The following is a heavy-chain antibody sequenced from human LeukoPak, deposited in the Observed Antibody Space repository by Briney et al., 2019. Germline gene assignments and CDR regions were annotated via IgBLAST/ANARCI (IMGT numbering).Heavy chain of an antibody. Sequence: SETLSLTCTVSGGSISTYYWSWIRQPAVKGLEWIGLVDASGRTNYNPSLQSRITMSVDTSKNQFSLKMSSVTAADTAVYYCARDLTTPPYNWFEPWGQGILVTVSS. CDR2: VDASGRT. CDR1: GGSISTYY. D-gene: IGHD1-26*01. V-gene: IGHV4-4*07. J-gene: IGHJ5*02. CDR3: ARDLTTPPYNWFEP.